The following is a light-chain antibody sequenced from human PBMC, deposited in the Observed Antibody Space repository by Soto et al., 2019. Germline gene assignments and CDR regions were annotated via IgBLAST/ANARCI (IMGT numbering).Light chain of an antibody. V-gene: IGKV3-20*01. Sequence: EIVLAHSPGTLSLSPGERATLSCRASQSVSSSYLAWYQQKPGQAPRLLIYGASSRATGIPDRFSGSGSGTHFTLTISRLEPEDFAVYYCQQFGSSPITFAPGTKAEIK. CDR3: QQFGSSPIT. J-gene: IGKJ3*01. CDR2: GAS. CDR1: QSVSSSY.